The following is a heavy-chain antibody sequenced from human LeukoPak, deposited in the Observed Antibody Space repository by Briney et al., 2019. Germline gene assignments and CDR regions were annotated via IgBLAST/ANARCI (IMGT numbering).Heavy chain of an antibody. V-gene: IGHV3-74*01. D-gene: IGHD5-18*01. CDR3: ARETYSYGRPFDY. Sequence: GGSLRLSCAASGFTFSSYWMHWVRQAPGKGLVWVSRINSDGSSTSYADSVKGRFTISRDNAKNTLYLQMNSLRAEDTAVYYYARETYSYGRPFDYWGQGTLATVSS. J-gene: IGHJ4*02. CDR1: GFTFSSYW. CDR2: INSDGSST.